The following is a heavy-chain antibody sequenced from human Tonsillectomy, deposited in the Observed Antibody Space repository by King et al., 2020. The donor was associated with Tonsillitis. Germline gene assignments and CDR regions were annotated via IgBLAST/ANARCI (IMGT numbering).Heavy chain of an antibody. J-gene: IGHJ2*01. CDR3: ARAAGSESPLATWYFGL. CDR2: VYPSGNT. D-gene: IGHD2/OR15-2a*01. Sequence: VPLQESGPGLVKPSQTLSLTCTVSGGSISRGNYYWSWIRQPAGKGLEWIGRVYPSGNTNSNPSLRSRVTVSLDTFNNQFSLNLSSVTAADTAVYYCARAAGSESPLATWYFGLWGRGTLVTVSS. CDR1: GGSISRGNYY. V-gene: IGHV4-61*02.